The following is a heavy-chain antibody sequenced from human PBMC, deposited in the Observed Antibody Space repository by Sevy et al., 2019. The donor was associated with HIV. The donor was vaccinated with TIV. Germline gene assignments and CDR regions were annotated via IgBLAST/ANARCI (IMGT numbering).Heavy chain of an antibody. J-gene: IGHJ4*02. CDR2: INPSGGST. D-gene: IGHD4-17*01. Sequence: ASVKVSCKASGYTFTSYYMHWVRQAPGQGLEWMGIINPSGGSTSYAQKFQGRVTMTRDTSTSTVYMELSSLRSEDTAVYYCARDEGNGDLMYYFDYWGQGTLVTVSS. CDR3: ARDEGNGDLMYYFDY. V-gene: IGHV1-46*01. CDR1: GYTFTSYY.